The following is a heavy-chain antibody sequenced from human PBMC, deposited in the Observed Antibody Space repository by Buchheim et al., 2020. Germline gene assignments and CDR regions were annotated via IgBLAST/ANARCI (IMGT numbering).Heavy chain of an antibody. Sequence: QVQLVESGGGVVQPGRSLRLSCAASGFTFSSYAMHWVRQAPGKGLEWVAVISYDGSNKYYADSVKGRFTISRDNSKNTLYLQMNSLRAEDTAVYYCARARYYDYVWGSYLYWGQGTL. V-gene: IGHV3-30-3*01. D-gene: IGHD3-16*01. CDR1: GFTFSSYA. CDR2: ISYDGSNK. J-gene: IGHJ4*02. CDR3: ARARYYDYVWGSYLY.